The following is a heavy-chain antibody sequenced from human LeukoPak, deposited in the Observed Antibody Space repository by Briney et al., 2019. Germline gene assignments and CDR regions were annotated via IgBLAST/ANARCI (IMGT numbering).Heavy chain of an antibody. CDR2: VYSGSGGT. D-gene: IGHD2-8*01. CDR3: AKGMLPDGVWNFDS. CDR1: GFTLKSYT. V-gene: IGHV3-23*01. J-gene: IGHJ4*02. Sequence: KAGGSLRLSCAVGGFTLKSYTVTWVRQAPGRGLEWISDVYSGSGGTSYADSVKGRFTISKDDAKNTVFLQMDSLRAEDTALYYCAKGMLPDGVWNFDSWGQGILVTVSS.